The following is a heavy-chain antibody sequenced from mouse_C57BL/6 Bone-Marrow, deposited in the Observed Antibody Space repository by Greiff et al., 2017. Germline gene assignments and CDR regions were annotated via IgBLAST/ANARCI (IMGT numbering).Heavy chain of an antibody. CDR3: AHGNYFYWYFAV. V-gene: IGHV1-72*01. CDR2: IDPYSGGT. CDR1: GYTFTSYW. J-gene: IGHJ1*03. D-gene: IGHD2-1*01. Sequence: VQLQQPGAELVKPGASVKLSCKASGYTFTSYWMHWVKQRPGRGLEWIGRIDPYSGGTKYNEKFKSKATLTADKPSSTAYMQLSSLTSEDSAVYYCAHGNYFYWYFAVWGTETTVTVSS.